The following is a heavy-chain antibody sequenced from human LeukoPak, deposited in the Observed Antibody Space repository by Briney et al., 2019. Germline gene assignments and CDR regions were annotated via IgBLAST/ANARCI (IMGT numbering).Heavy chain of an antibody. V-gene: IGHV3-30*02. CDR2: IRYDGNNG. CDR1: GLTFSDYG. D-gene: IGHD2-15*01. J-gene: IGHJ6*03. CDR3: AKGYGSPRWNYYYYMDV. Sequence: PGGSLRLSCAASGLTFSDYGMHWVRQAPGKGLEWVTFIRYDGNNGDYADSVKGRFTISRDNSKNTLYLQMNSLRTEDTAVYFCAKGYGSPRWNYYYYMDVWGKGTTVTVSS.